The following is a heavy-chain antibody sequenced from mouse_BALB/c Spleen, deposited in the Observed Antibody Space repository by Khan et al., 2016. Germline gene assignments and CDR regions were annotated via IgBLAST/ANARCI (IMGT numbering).Heavy chain of an antibody. CDR1: GYTFTNYG. V-gene: IGHV9-3*02. CDR2: INTNTGEP. D-gene: IGHD1-1*01. J-gene: IGHJ3*01. CDR3: AEVYYGSNGFAY. Sequence: QIQLVQSGPELKKPGETVKISCKASGYTFTNYGMNWVKQAPGKGLKWMGWINTNTGEPTYAEEFKGRFAFSLETSASTAYLQINNLKNEDTATXCCAEVYYGSNGFAYCGQATLVTVSA.